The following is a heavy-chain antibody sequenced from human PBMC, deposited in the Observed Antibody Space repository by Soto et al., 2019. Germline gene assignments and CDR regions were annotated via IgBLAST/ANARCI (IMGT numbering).Heavy chain of an antibody. D-gene: IGHD3-10*01. Sequence: EVQLVESGGGLVKPGGSLRLSCAASGFTFSSYSMNWVRQAPGKGLGWVSSISSSSSYIYYADSVKGRFTISRDNAKNSLYLQMNSLRAEDTAVYYCARDLRYYGSGSPPIWGQGTMVTVSS. CDR1: GFTFSSYS. CDR3: ARDLRYYGSGSPPI. V-gene: IGHV3-21*01. J-gene: IGHJ3*02. CDR2: ISSSSSYI.